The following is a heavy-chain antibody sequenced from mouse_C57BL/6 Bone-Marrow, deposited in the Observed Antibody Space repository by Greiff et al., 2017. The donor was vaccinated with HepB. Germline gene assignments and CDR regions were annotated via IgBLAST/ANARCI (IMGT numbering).Heavy chain of an antibody. V-gene: IGHV14-3*02. Sequence: EVQLQQSGADLVKLGASVKLSCIVSGFNINDTYMYWVKQRPEQGLEWIGKIDPANGNTKYDPKFQGKATITANTSSNTAYLQLSSLTSEDTAVYYCATSPSFAYWGQGTLVTVSA. CDR3: ATSPSFAY. CDR1: GFNINDTY. J-gene: IGHJ3*01. CDR2: IDPANGNT.